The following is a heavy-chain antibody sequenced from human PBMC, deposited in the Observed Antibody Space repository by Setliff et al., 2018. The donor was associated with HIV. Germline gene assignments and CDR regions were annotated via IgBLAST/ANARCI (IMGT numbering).Heavy chain of an antibody. CDR3: GTVRIAVPDDFDF. J-gene: IGHJ4*02. V-gene: IGHV1-69-2*01. CDR1: GYMFIAYG. Sequence: ASVKVSCKTSGYMFIAYGMSWVRRAPGQGLEWMGRIDPEDGETIYAERFRGRISLTVDKSTGTAYMELNRLRSEDTAVYYCGTVRIAVPDDFDFWGQGTLVTVSS. CDR2: IDPEDGET. D-gene: IGHD6-19*01.